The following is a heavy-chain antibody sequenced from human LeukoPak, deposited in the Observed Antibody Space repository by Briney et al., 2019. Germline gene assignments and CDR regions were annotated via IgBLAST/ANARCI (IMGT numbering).Heavy chain of an antibody. V-gene: IGHV3-23*01. Sequence: GGSLRLSRAASAFTFSSYAMSWVRQAPGKGLEWVSGISGSDGSTYYADSVKGRFTISRDNSKNTLYLQMNSLRAEDTAVYYCAKEAAGGWYFDLWGRGALVTVSS. CDR2: ISGSDGST. CDR3: AKEAAGGWYFDL. D-gene: IGHD3-10*01. J-gene: IGHJ2*01. CDR1: AFTFSSYA.